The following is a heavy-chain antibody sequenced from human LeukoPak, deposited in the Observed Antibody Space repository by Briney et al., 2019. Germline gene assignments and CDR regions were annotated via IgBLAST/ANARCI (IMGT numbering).Heavy chain of an antibody. V-gene: IGHV3-53*01. CDR1: GFSVSNNY. Sequence: GGSLRLSCVVSGFSVSNNYIIWVRQAPGNGLERVSVIYGDGRTSHSASVRGRFTISRDNSKNTLYLQMNSLRAEDTAVYYCAKPRQRAVAGTTFDYWGQGTLVTVSS. CDR2: IYGDGRT. J-gene: IGHJ4*02. CDR3: AKPRQRAVAGTTFDY. D-gene: IGHD6-19*01.